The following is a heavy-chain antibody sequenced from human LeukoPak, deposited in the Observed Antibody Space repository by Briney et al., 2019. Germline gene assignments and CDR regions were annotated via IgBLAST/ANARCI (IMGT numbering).Heavy chain of an antibody. CDR1: GYTFTGYY. J-gene: IGHJ4*02. D-gene: IGHD6-13*01. CDR3: ARDLGYSSSWYVFDY. CDR2: IIPIFGTA. V-gene: IGHV1-69*13. Sequence: ASVKVSCKASGYTFTGYYMHWVRQAPGQGLEWMGGIIPIFGTANYAQKFQGRVTITADESTSTAYMELSSLRSEDTAVYYCARDLGYSSSWYVFDYWGQGTLVTVSS.